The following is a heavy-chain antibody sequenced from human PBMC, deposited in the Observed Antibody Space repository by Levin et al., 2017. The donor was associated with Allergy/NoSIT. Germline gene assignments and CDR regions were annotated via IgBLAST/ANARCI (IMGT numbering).Heavy chain of an antibody. D-gene: IGHD3-10*01. J-gene: IGHJ2*01. V-gene: IGHV3-23*01. CDR1: GFTFTSYA. CDR3: ARDRRGSTSSGWYFDL. Sequence: GGSLRLSCAASGFTFTSYAMTWVRQAPGKGLECVSGISGSGGKTVYADSVKGRFTISRDNSENTLYLQMNSLRVEDTAVYSCARDRRGSTSSGWYFDLWGRGTLVTVSS. CDR2: ISGSGGKT.